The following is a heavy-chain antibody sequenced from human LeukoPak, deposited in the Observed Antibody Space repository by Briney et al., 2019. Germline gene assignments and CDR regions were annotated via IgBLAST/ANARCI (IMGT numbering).Heavy chain of an antibody. CDR3: ARHGITMVRGVIKYFDY. V-gene: IGHV4-39*01. D-gene: IGHD3-10*01. J-gene: IGHJ4*02. CDR1: GGSISTPNYY. Sequence: SETLSLTCAVSGGSISTPNYYWGWIRQPPGKGLEWIGNIFYSGGTYYSPSLKSRVTISVDTSKNQFSLKLSSVTAADTAVYYCARHGITMVRGVIKYFDYWGQGTLVTVSS. CDR2: IFYSGGT.